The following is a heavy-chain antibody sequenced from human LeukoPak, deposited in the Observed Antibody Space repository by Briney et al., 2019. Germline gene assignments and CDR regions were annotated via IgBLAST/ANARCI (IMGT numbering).Heavy chain of an antibody. J-gene: IGHJ5*02. V-gene: IGHV1-18*01. CDR2: ISAYNGNT. Sequence: GASVKVTYKASGYTFTSYGISWVRQAPGQGLEWMGWISAYNGNTNYAQKLQGRVTMTTDTSTSTAYMELRSLRSDATAVYYCARDLRSQLLYGHWYWFDPWGQGTLVTVSS. CDR1: GYTFTSYG. D-gene: IGHD2-2*02. CDR3: ARDLRSQLLYGHWYWFDP.